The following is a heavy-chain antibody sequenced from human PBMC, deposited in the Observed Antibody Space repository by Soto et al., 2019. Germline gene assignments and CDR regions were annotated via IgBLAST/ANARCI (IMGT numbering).Heavy chain of an antibody. D-gene: IGHD3-10*01. Sequence: SVKVSCKASGGTFSSYAISWVRQAPGQGLEWMGGIIPIFGTANYAQKFQGRVTITADESTSTAYMELSSLRSEDTAVYYCASSRSGSYYLFDYWGQGTLVTVSS. CDR1: GGTFSSYA. CDR2: IIPIFGTA. J-gene: IGHJ4*02. CDR3: ASSRSGSYYLFDY. V-gene: IGHV1-69*13.